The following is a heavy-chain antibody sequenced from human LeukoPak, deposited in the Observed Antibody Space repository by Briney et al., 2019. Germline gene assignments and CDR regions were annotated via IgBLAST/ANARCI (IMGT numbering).Heavy chain of an antibody. CDR2: IRSKAYGGTT. CDR1: GFKFGDYA. J-gene: IGHJ3*02. D-gene: IGHD6-13*01. V-gene: IGHV3-49*04. Sequence: PGGSLRLSCTASGFKFGDYAMSWVRQAPGKGLEWVGFIRSKAYGGTTEYAASVKGRFTISRDDSKSIAYLQMNSLKTEDTAVYYCTRAGYSSSLADAFDIWGQGTMVTVSS. CDR3: TRAGYSSSLADAFDI.